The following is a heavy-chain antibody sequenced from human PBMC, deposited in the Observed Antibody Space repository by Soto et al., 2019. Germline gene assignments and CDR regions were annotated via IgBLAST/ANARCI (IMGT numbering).Heavy chain of an antibody. Sequence: SDTLSLTCSVSAGSISSSSYYWAWIRQPPGRGLQWIGSIYYSGSTYYNPSLKSRVTMSVDTSKNQFSLKLNSVTAADTAVYYCARHVPSAPRGFLYTWGQGTLVTVSS. J-gene: IGHJ1*01. CDR2: IYYSGST. D-gene: IGHD3-3*01. CDR3: ARHVPSAPRGFLYT. CDR1: AGSISSSSYY. V-gene: IGHV4-39*01.